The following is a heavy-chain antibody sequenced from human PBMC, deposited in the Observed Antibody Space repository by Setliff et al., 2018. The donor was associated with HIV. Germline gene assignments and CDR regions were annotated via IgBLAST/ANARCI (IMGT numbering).Heavy chain of an antibody. CDR1: GGTFSSYA. V-gene: IGHV1-69*04. CDR3: VRGVQSPPHYSYYYMDV. Sequence: GASVKVSCKASGGTFSSYAISWVRQAPGQGLDWMGRIIPILGVANYAQRFQGKVTITADKSTSTAYMELTSLRFDDTAMYYCVRGVQSPPHYSYYYMDVWGEGTMVTVS. CDR2: IIPILGVA. J-gene: IGHJ6*03. D-gene: IGHD3-3*01.